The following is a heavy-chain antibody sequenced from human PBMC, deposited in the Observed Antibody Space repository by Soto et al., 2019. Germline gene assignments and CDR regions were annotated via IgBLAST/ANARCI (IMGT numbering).Heavy chain of an antibody. J-gene: IGHJ6*02. CDR2: IYYSGST. Sequence: SETLSLTCTVSGGSISSGGYYWSWIRQHPGKGLEWIGYIYYSGSTYYNPSLKSRVTISVDTSKNQFSLKLSSVTAADTAVYYCARGFGRGLEWLLSALSMEYYYYGMDVWGQGTTVTVSS. CDR3: ARGFGRGLEWLLSALSMEYYYYGMDV. D-gene: IGHD3-3*01. CDR1: GGSISSGGYY. V-gene: IGHV4-31*03.